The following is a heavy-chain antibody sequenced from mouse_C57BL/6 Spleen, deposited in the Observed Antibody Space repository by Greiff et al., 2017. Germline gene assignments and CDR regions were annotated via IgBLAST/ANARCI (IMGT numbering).Heavy chain of an antibody. CDR2: ISYDGSN. V-gene: IGHV3-6*01. D-gene: IGHD2-3*01. CDR3: AREEGVYDGYFYFDY. CDR1: GYSITSGYY. J-gene: IGHJ2*01. Sequence: EVKLQESGPGLVKPSQSLSLTCSVTGYSITSGYYWNWIRQFPGNKLEWMGYISYDGSNNYNPSLKNRISITRDTSKNQFFLKLNSVTTEDTATYYCAREEGVYDGYFYFDYWGQGTTLTVSS.